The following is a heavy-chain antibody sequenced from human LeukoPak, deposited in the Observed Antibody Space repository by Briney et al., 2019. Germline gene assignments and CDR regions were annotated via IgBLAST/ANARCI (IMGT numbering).Heavy chain of an antibody. CDR1: SDSISGYS. CDR2: MDTGGNT. J-gene: IGHJ4*02. CDR3: AKERRHFYRESTGFYPTGLYVDN. Sequence: SETLSLTCTVSSDSISGYSWNWIRQPAGKGLEWIGRMDTGGNTNFIPSLKSRLTMSADTSKNQLSLKLTSVTAADTAVYYCAKERRHFYRESTGFYPTGLYVDNWGRGILVTVSS. D-gene: IGHD3-9*01. V-gene: IGHV4-4*07.